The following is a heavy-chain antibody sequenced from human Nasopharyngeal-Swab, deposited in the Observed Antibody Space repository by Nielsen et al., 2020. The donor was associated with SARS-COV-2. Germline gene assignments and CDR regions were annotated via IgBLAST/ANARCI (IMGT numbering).Heavy chain of an antibody. CDR1: GGSFSDDY. CDR2: ITQSGRT. J-gene: IGHJ6*02. CDR3: ARDPSLHYYYYYGMDV. V-gene: IGHV4-34*01. Sequence: SETLSLTCAVYGGSFSDDYWSWVRQPPGKGLEWIGEITQSGRTNYNPSLKSRVTMSVDTSKNQFSLKLSSVTAADTAVYYCARDPSLHYYYYYGMDVWGQGTTVTVSS.